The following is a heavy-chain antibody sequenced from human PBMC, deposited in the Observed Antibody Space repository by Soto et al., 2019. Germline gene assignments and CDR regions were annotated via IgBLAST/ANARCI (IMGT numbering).Heavy chain of an antibody. CDR3: ARRSSSGYSSSTNWFDP. CDR2: IIPIFGTA. Sequence: SVKVSCKASGGTFSSYAISWVRQAPGQGLEWMGGIIPIFGTANYAQKFQGRVTITADKSTSTAYMELSSLRSEDTAVYYCARRSSSGYSSSTNWFDPWGQGTLGTVSS. V-gene: IGHV1-69*06. D-gene: IGHD6-13*01. CDR1: GGTFSSYA. J-gene: IGHJ5*02.